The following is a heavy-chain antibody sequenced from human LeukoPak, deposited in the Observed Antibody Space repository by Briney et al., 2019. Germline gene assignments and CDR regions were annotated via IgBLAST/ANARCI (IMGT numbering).Heavy chain of an antibody. CDR2: IYSGGST. Sequence: PGGSLRLSCAASGFTVSSNYMSWVRQAPGKGLEWVSVIYSGGSTYYADSVKGRFTISRDNSKNTLYLQMNSLRAEDTAVYYCARGPVVVVPAAMSSYYFDYWGQGTLVTVSS. J-gene: IGHJ4*02. D-gene: IGHD2-2*01. CDR3: ARGPVVVVPAAMSSYYFDY. V-gene: IGHV3-53*01. CDR1: GFTVSSNY.